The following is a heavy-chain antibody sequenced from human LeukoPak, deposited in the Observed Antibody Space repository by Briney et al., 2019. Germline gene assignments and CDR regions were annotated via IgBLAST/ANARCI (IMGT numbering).Heavy chain of an antibody. CDR3: ARAESGYDSNWFDP. D-gene: IGHD5-12*01. V-gene: IGHV3-21*01. Sequence: GGSLRLSCAASGFTFSEYYMTWVRQAPGKGLEWVSSISSSSSYIYYADSVKGRFTISRDNAKNSLYLQMNSLRAEDTAVYYCARAESGYDSNWFDPWGQGTLVTVSS. CDR1: GFTFSEYY. J-gene: IGHJ5*02. CDR2: ISSSSSYI.